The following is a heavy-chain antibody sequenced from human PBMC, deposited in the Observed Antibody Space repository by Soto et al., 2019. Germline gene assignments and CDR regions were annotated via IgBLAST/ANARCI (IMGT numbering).Heavy chain of an antibody. D-gene: IGHD6-6*01. Sequence: GGSLRLSCAASGFTFSSYGVHWVRQAPGKGLEWVAVIWYDGSNKYYADSVKGRFTISRDNSKNTLYLQMNSLRAEDTAVYYCARDHLGYSSSSEDYYYYYGMDVWGQGTTVTVSS. V-gene: IGHV3-33*01. CDR2: IWYDGSNK. J-gene: IGHJ6*02. CDR1: GFTFSSYG. CDR3: ARDHLGYSSSSEDYYYYYGMDV.